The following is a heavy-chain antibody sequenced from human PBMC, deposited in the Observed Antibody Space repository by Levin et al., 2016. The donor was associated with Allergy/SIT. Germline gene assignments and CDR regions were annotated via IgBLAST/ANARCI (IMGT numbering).Heavy chain of an antibody. CDR2: ICNDDNT. CDR1: GFTVSSNC. CDR3: ARNYRHSSSLTPYYDMDV. V-gene: IGHV3-53*04. Sequence: LSLTCAASGFTVSSNCMSWVRQAPGKGLEWVSVICNDDNTYYTDSVKGRFTISRHNSKNTLYLQMNSLRAEDTAVYYCARNYRHSSSLTPYYDMDVWGQGTTVTVSS. D-gene: IGHD6-13*01. J-gene: IGHJ6*02.